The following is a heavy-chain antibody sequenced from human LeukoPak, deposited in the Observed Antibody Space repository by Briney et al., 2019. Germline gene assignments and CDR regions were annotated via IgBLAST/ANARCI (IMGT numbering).Heavy chain of an antibody. J-gene: IGHJ6*02. CDR2: IVVGSGNT. Sequence: GASVKVSCKASGFTFTSSAMQWVRQARGRRLEWIGWIVVGSGNTNYAQKFQERVTITRDMSTSTAYMELSSLRSEDTAVYYCAAEERRYYYYYYGMDVWGQGTTVTVSS. CDR1: GFTFTSSA. V-gene: IGHV1-58*02. D-gene: IGHD1-26*01. CDR3: AAEERRYYYYYYGMDV.